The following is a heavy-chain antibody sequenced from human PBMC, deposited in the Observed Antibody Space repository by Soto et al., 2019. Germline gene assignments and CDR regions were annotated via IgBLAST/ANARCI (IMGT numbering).Heavy chain of an antibody. CDR2: IIPIFGTT. Sequence: QVQLVQSGAEVKKPGSSVKVSCKASGGTFSNYAITWVRQAPGQGLEWMGGIIPIFGTTNYAQKFLGRVTITADESTGTAYMALSSLTSEDTAVYYWARVAANDLNSYFHYWGLGTLVTVSS. CDR1: GGTFSNYA. CDR3: ARVAANDLNSYFHY. V-gene: IGHV1-69*01. J-gene: IGHJ4*02.